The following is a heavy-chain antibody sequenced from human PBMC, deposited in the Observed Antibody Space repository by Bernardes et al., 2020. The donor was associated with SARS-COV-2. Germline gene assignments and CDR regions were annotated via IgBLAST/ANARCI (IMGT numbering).Heavy chain of an antibody. V-gene: IGHV4-34*01. CDR3: ARTAINDYGDYDANSDAFDI. J-gene: IGHJ3*02. CDR2: INHSGST. CDR1: GGSFSGYY. Sequence: SETLSLTCAVYGGSFSGYYWSWIRQPPGKGLEWIGEINHSGSTNYNPSLKSRVTISVDTSKNQFSLKLSSVTAADTAVYYCARTAINDYGDYDANSDAFDIWGQGTMVTVSS. D-gene: IGHD4-17*01.